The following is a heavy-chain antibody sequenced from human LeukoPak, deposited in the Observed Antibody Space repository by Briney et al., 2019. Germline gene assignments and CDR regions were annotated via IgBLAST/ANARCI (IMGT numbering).Heavy chain of an antibody. D-gene: IGHD6-19*01. J-gene: IGHJ6*02. CDR2: ISAYNGNT. Sequence: ALVKVSCKASGYTFTSYGISWVRQAPGQGLEWMGWISAYNGNTNYAQKLQGRVTMTTDTSTSTAYMELRSLRSDDTAVYYCAREVSYQWNYYYYGMDVWGQGTTVTVSS. CDR3: AREVSYQWNYYYYGMDV. V-gene: IGHV1-18*01. CDR1: GYTFTSYG.